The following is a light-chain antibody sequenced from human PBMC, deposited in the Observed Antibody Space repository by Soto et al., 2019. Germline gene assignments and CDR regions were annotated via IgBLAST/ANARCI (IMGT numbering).Light chain of an antibody. CDR2: DAS. CDR3: QQYGSSPQT. V-gene: IGKV3-20*01. CDR1: QSVDSNY. J-gene: IGKJ1*01. Sequence: EIVLTQSPDTLSLSPGERATLSCRASQSVDSNYLAWYQQKPGQAPRVLIYDASIRATGIPDRFSGSGSGTDFTLTISRLEPEDFAVFYCQQYGSSPQTFGQGTKVDI.